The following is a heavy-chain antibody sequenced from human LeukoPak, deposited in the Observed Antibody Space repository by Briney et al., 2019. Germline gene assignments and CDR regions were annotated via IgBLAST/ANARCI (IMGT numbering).Heavy chain of an antibody. D-gene: IGHD2-15*01. CDR1: GGSISGYY. CDR3: AREKSPDYCSGGSCYFDY. Sequence: SETLSLTCTVSGGSISGYYWSWIRQPPGKGLEWIGYIYYSGSTNYNPSLKSRVTISADTSKNQFSLKLGSVTAADTAVYYCAREKSPDYCSGGSCYFDYWGQGTLVTVSS. V-gene: IGHV4-59*01. CDR2: IYYSGST. J-gene: IGHJ4*02.